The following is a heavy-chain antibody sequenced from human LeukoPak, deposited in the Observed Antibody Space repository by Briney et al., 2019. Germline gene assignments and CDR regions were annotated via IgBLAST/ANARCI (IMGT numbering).Heavy chain of an antibody. CDR1: GGSISSYY. Sequence: SETLSLTCTVSGGSISSYYWSWIRQPPGKGLEWIGYIYYSGSTNYNPSLKSRVTISVDTSKNQFSLKLSSVTAADTAVYYCARDLALDTAMVHNWFDPWGQGTLVTVSS. J-gene: IGHJ5*02. D-gene: IGHD5-18*01. CDR2: IYYSGST. V-gene: IGHV4-59*01. CDR3: ARDLALDTAMVHNWFDP.